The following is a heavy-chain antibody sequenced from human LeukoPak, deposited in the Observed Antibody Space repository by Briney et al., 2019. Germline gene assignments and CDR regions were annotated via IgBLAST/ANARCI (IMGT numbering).Heavy chain of an antibody. D-gene: IGHD3-22*01. Sequence: ASVKVSCKASGGTFSNYAISWVRQAPGQGLEWMGGIIPIFGTANYAQKFQGRATITADESTSTAYMELSSLRSEDTAVYYCAREWGHDSSGYYYAYWGQGTLVIVSS. CDR2: IIPIFGTA. CDR3: AREWGHDSSGYYYAY. J-gene: IGHJ4*02. CDR1: GGTFSNYA. V-gene: IGHV1-69*13.